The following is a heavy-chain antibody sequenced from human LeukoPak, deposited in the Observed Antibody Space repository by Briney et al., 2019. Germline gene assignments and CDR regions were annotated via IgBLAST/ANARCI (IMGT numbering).Heavy chain of an antibody. D-gene: IGHD3-10*01. CDR2: IYYTGNT. CDR1: GDSITGYY. J-gene: IGHJ5*02. Sequence: SETLSLTCTVSGDSITGYYWGWIRQPPGKGLEWIGNIYYTGNTYYNASLKSRVTISVDTSKNQFSLKLSSVTAADTAVYYCARKPRYYYGSGSYAMTGGWFDPWGQGTLVTVSS. CDR3: ARKPRYYYGSGSYAMTGGWFDP. V-gene: IGHV4-39*07.